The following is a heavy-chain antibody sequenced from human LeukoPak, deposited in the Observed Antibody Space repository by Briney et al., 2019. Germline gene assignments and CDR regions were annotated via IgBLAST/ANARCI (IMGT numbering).Heavy chain of an antibody. V-gene: IGHV3-48*03. CDR1: GFTFSSYE. CDR2: ISSSGSTI. D-gene: IGHD5-12*01. J-gene: IGHJ4*02. Sequence: PGGSLRLSCAASGFTFSSYEMNWVRQAPGKGLEWVSYISSSGSTIYYADSVKGRFTISRDNAKNSLYLQMNSLRAEDTAVYYCARDLGGYSGYGIAVAGGLSDYWGQGTLVTVSS. CDR3: ARDLGGYSGYGIAVAGGLSDY.